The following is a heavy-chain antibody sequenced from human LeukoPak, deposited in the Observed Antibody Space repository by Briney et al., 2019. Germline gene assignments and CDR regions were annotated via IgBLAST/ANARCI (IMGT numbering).Heavy chain of an antibody. J-gene: IGHJ6*04. V-gene: IGHV3-74*01. Sequence: QAGGSLRLSCAASGFTFSSDWMHWVRQAPGKGLVWVSRVNTDGSNTRYVDSVKGRFNISRDNAKDTVYLQVNSLRAEDTAVYYCARGRYFAMDVWGKGTTVTVSS. CDR3: ARGRYFAMDV. CDR2: VNTDGSNT. CDR1: GFTFSSDW.